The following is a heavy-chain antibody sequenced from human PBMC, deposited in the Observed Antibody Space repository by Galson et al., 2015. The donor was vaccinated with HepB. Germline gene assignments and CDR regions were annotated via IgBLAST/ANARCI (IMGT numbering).Heavy chain of an antibody. CDR2: INQDGSEK. D-gene: IGHD4-17*01. V-gene: IGHV3-7*03. CDR3: ARDFPGDYAYPHDY. J-gene: IGHJ4*02. CDR1: GFPFSDNW. Sequence: SLRLSCAASGFPFSDNWMSWVRQVPGKGLEWVANINQDGSEKYYVDSVKGRFTISRDNAKNSLYLQMNSLRAEDTAVYYCARDFPGDYAYPHDYWGQGTLVTVSS.